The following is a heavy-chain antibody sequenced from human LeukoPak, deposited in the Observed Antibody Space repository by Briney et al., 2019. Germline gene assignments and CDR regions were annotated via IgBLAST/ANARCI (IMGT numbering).Heavy chain of an antibody. D-gene: IGHD3-3*01. Sequence: SETLSLTCAVSGYSISSGYYWGWIRQPPGKGLEGCWSIYHSGSTYYNPSLKSRVTISVDTSKNQFSLTLRSVTAADTAVYYCAGTRIFINGFDYWGQGSLVTVSS. CDR2: IYHSGST. CDR3: AGTRIFINGFDY. V-gene: IGHV4-38-2*01. J-gene: IGHJ4*02. CDR1: GYSISSGYY.